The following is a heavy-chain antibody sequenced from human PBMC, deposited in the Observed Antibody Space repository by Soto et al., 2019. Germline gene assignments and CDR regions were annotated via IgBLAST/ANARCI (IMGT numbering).Heavy chain of an antibody. V-gene: IGHV3-23*05. CDR3: AKDAVYNDGLWLMDH. D-gene: IGHD2-21*01. J-gene: IGHJ4*02. Sequence: PGGSLGLSCSASGLPHSNFGMMWVREAPGKGLECISGIYGSGRGIEYADSVKGRFTISRDNSKNTVYLQMTDLRVDDTAVYYCAKDAVYNDGLWLMDHWGQGTQVTVSS. CDR1: GLPHSNFG. CDR2: IYGSGRGI.